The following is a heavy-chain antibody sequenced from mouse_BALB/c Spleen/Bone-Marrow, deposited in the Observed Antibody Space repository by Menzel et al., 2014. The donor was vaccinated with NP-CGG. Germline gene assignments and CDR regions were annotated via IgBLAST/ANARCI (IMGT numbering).Heavy chain of an antibody. CDR2: IWGDGTT. CDR3: AREKYGNYYAMDY. Sequence: QVQLKQSGPGLVAPSQSLSITCTVSGFSLTGFGINWIRQPPGKGLEWLGMIWGDGTTDYNSALKSRLSIKKYNSKSQVFLKMNSLQAGDTARYYCAREKYGNYYAMDYWGQGTSVTVSS. CDR1: GFSLTGFG. J-gene: IGHJ4*01. V-gene: IGHV2-6-7*01. D-gene: IGHD2-10*02.